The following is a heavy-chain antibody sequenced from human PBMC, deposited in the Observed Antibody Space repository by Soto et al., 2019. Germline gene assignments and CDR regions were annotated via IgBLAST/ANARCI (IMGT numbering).Heavy chain of an antibody. V-gene: IGHV1-18*04. Sequence: QVQLVQSGAEVKKPGASVKVSCKASGYTFSTFGISWVRQAPGQGLEWMGWMSPNNGNTNYARKFQGRVTMTTDTSTRTAYMELRSLKSDDTAVYYCASDPGGATGFDPWGQGTLVTVSS. CDR3: ASDPGGATGFDP. J-gene: IGHJ5*02. CDR2: MSPNNGNT. D-gene: IGHD1-1*01. CDR1: GYTFSTFG.